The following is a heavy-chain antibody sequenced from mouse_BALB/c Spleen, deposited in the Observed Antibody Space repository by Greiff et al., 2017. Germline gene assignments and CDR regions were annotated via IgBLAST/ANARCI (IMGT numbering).Heavy chain of an antibody. CDR3: ARGGYDYPFDY. Sequence: QVQLQQPGAELVKPGTSVKLSCKASGYNFTSYWINWVKLRPGQGLEWIGDIYPGSGSTNYNEKFKSKATLTVDTSSSTAYMQLSSLASEDSALYYCARGGYDYPFDYWGQGTTLTVSS. D-gene: IGHD2-4*01. CDR1: GYNFTSYW. J-gene: IGHJ2*01. CDR2: IYPGSGST. V-gene: IGHV1-55*01.